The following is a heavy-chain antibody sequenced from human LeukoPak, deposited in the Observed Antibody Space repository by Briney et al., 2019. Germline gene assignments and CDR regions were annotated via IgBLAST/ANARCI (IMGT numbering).Heavy chain of an antibody. J-gene: IGHJ5*02. V-gene: IGHV1-46*01. CDR2: INPSGGST. D-gene: IGHD1-26*01. Sequence: ASVKVSCKASGYTFTSYYMHWVRQAPGQGLEWMGIINPSGGSTSYAQKFQGRVTMTRDTSTSTVYMELSSLCSEDTAVYYCARVRQWELPWFDPWGQGTLVTVSS. CDR1: GYTFTSYY. CDR3: ARVRQWELPWFDP.